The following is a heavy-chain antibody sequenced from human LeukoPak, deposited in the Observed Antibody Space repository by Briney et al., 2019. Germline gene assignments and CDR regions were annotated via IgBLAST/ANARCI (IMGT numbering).Heavy chain of an antibody. V-gene: IGHV4-30-2*01. J-gene: IGHJ4*02. D-gene: IGHD2-15*01. CDR2: IYHSGST. CDR1: GGSISSGGYS. Sequence: SETLSLTCAVSGGSISSGGYSWSWIRQPPGKALAWIGYIYHSGSTYYNPSLKSRVTTSVDRSKNQFSLKLSSMTAADTAVYYCARAGSKACSGGSCYSGGLPDYWGQGTLVTVSS. CDR3: ARAGSKACSGGSCYSGGLPDY.